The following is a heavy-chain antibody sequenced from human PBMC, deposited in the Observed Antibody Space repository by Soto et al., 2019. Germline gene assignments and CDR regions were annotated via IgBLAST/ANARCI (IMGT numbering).Heavy chain of an antibody. J-gene: IGHJ4*02. Sequence: QVQLQESAPDLVKPSQPLSLTCTFSGGSISSVGYYWSWIRQHPGKGLEWIGSIYYSGSTCYNPSLKSRVTISVDTSKNQFSLKLSSVTAADTAVYYCARGVLHWGQGTLVTVSS. CDR1: GGSISSVGYY. CDR2: IYYSGST. V-gene: IGHV4-31*03. D-gene: IGHD3-16*01. CDR3: ARGVLH.